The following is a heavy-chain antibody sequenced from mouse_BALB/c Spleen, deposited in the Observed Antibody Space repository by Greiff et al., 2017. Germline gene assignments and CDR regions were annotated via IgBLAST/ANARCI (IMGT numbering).Heavy chain of an antibody. CDR2: IDPANGNT. Sequence: VQLQQSGAELVKPGASVKLSCTASGFNIKDTYMHWVKQRPEQGLEWIGRIDPANGNTKFDPKFQGKATITADTSSNTAYLQLSSLTSEDTSVYYCARGGNYAWFAYWGQGTLVTVSA. V-gene: IGHV14-3*02. CDR1: GFNIKDTY. J-gene: IGHJ3*01. D-gene: IGHD2-1*01. CDR3: ARGGNYAWFAY.